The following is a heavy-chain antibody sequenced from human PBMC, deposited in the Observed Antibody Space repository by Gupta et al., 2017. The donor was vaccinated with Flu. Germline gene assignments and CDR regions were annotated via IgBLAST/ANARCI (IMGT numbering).Heavy chain of an antibody. CDR1: GYTFTSYY. CDR3: ARTXAAAGRRGAFDY. V-gene: IGHV1-46*01. Sequence: QVQLVQSGAEVKKPGASVKVSCKASGYTFTSYYMHWVRQAPGQGLEWMGIINPSGGSTSYAQKFQGRVTMTRDTSTSTVYMELSSLRSEDTAVXYCARTXAAAGRRGAFDYWGQGTLVTVSS. D-gene: IGHD6-13*01. CDR2: INPSGGST. J-gene: IGHJ4*02.